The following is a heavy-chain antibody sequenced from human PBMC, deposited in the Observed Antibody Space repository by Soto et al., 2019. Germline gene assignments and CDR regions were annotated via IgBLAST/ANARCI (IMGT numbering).Heavy chain of an antibody. V-gene: IGHV1-18*01. CDR2: ISAYNGNT. D-gene: IGHD2-2*01. CDR1: GYTFTSYG. J-gene: IGHJ4*02. Sequence: ASVKVSCKASGYTFTSYGINWVRQAPGQGLEWMGWISAYNGNTNYAQKLQGRVTMTTDTSTSTAYMELRSLRSDDTAMYYCANDEVPAALDYWGQGTLVTGSS. CDR3: ANDEVPAALDY.